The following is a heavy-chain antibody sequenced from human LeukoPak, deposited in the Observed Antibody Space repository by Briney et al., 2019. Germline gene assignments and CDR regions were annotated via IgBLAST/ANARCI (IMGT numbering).Heavy chain of an antibody. Sequence: GGSLRLSCAASGFTFSSYGMHWVRQAPGKGLEWVAAISYDGSDKYYTDSVKGRFTISRVNSENTLYLQMNSLRAEDTAIYYCAKVKEGRYYNSRGFYLDYWGQGTLVTVSS. J-gene: IGHJ4*02. CDR1: GFTFSSYG. V-gene: IGHV3-30*18. CDR2: ISYDGSDK. D-gene: IGHD3-22*01. CDR3: AKVKEGRYYNSRGFYLDY.